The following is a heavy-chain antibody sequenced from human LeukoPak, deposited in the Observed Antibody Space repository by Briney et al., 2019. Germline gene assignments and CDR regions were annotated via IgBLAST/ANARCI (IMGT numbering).Heavy chain of an antibody. CDR1: GGSISSYY. Sequence: PSETLSLTCTVSGGSISSYYWSWIRQPPGKGLEWIGYIYYSGSTNYNPSLKSRVTISVDTSKNQFSLKLSSVTAADTAVYYCARGTSSWNPNWYFDLWGRGTLVTVSS. V-gene: IGHV4-59*01. J-gene: IGHJ2*01. D-gene: IGHD6-13*01. CDR3: ARGTSSWNPNWYFDL. CDR2: IYYSGST.